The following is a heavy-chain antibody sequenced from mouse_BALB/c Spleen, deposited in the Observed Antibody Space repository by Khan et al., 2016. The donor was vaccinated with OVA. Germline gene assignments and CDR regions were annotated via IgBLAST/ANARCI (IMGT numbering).Heavy chain of an antibody. CDR1: GFSLTSYG. J-gene: IGHJ3*01. CDR3: ARIYDYDEGLAY. Sequence: QVQLKQSGPGLVQPSQSLSITCTVSGFSLTSYGVHWVRQSPGKGLEWLGVIWSVGSTDYYAAFIYRLNISKDNSTSQAFFKMNSLQANDTAIYYCARIYDYDEGLAYWGQGTLVTVSS. CDR2: IWSVGST. V-gene: IGHV2-2*02. D-gene: IGHD2-4*01.